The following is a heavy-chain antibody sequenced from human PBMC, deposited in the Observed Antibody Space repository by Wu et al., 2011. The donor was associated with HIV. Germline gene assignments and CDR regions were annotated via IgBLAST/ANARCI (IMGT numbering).Heavy chain of an antibody. V-gene: IGHV1-69*05. D-gene: IGHD6-19*01. Sequence: QVQLVQSGAEVKKPGSSVKVSCETSGGTFSSSAISWVRQAPGQGLEWMGGIIPIFVTPNYAQKFQGRVTIITDESTSTAYMELSSLRSEDTAVYYCARDSVAGEYYGMDVWGQGTTVTVSS. J-gene: IGHJ6*02. CDR3: ARDSVAGEYYGMDV. CDR2: IIPIFVTP. CDR1: GGTFSSSA.